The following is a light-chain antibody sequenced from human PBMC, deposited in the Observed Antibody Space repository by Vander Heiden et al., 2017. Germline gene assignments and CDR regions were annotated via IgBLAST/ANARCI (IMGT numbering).Light chain of an antibody. CDR3: QQSYSTPRT. J-gene: IGKJ1*01. Sequence: DIQMTQSPSSLSASVGDRVTITCRARQSISSYLNWYQQQPGKAPKLLIYAASSLQSGVPSRFSGSGSGADFTLTISSLQPEDFATYYCQQSYSTPRTFGQGTKVEIK. V-gene: IGKV1-39*01. CDR2: AAS. CDR1: QSISSY.